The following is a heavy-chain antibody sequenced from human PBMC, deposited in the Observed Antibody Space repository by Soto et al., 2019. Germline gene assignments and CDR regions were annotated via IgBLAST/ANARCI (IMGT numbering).Heavy chain of an antibody. J-gene: IGHJ6*02. Sequence: QVQLQESGPGLVKPSETLSLTCTVSGGSVTSATYDWSWIRQPPGKPMEWIGYIYFRGGADYNPSLKRRVTISIDTSKNRFSLRLTSVTAADTAVYYCARIRATIYSTGSYGMDVWGQGTRVTVSS. CDR1: GGSVTSATYD. D-gene: IGHD4-17*01. CDR3: ARIRATIYSTGSYGMDV. CDR2: IYFRGGA. V-gene: IGHV4-61*01.